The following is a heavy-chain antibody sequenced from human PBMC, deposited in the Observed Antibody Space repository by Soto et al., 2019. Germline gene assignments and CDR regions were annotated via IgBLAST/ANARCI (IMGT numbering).Heavy chain of an antibody. V-gene: IGHV3-21*01. D-gene: IGHD4-4*01. J-gene: IGHJ4*02. CDR1: GFTFSSYS. CDR2: ISSSSSYI. Sequence: GGSLRLSCAASGFTFSSYSMNWVRQAPGKGLEWVSSISSSSSYIYYADSVKGRFTISRDNAKNSLYLQMNSLRAEDTAVYYCARDGLTTVTTPFDYWGQGTLVTVSS. CDR3: ARDGLTTVTTPFDY.